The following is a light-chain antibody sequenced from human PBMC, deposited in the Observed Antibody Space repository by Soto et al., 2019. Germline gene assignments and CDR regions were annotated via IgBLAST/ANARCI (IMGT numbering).Light chain of an antibody. J-gene: IGKJ1*01. V-gene: IGKV3-20*01. Sequence: EIVLTQSPGTLSLSPGERATPSCRASQSVSSTYLAWYQQKPGQAPRLLIYGASSRATGIPDRFSGSGSGTDYSLTISRLEPEDFAMYYCQQYGSSPRTFGQGTKVEIK. CDR1: QSVSSTY. CDR2: GAS. CDR3: QQYGSSPRT.